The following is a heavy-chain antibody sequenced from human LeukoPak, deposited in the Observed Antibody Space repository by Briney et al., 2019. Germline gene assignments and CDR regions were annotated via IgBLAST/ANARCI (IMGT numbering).Heavy chain of an antibody. CDR3: ARDGTRITMVRGVIIHYFDY. CDR1: GYTFTSYY. D-gene: IGHD3-10*01. J-gene: IGHJ4*02. V-gene: IGHV1-46*01. CDR2: INPSGGST. Sequence: ASVKVSCKASGYTFTSYYMHWVRQAPGQGLEWMGIINPSGGSTSYAQKFQGRVTMTRDMSTSTVYMELSSLRSEDTAVYYCARDGTRITMVRGVIIHYFDYWGQGTLVTVSS.